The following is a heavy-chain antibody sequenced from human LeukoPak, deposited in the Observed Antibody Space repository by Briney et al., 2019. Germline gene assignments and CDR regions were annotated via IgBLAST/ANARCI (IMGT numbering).Heavy chain of an antibody. Sequence: PGGSLRLSCAASGFTFSSYGMHWVRQAPGKGLEWVAVIWYDGGNKYYADSVKGRFTISRDNSKNTLYLQMNSLRAEDTAVYYCARDRMTYYYDSSGYYGLDYWGQGTLVTVSS. D-gene: IGHD3-22*01. CDR1: GFTFSSYG. CDR2: IWYDGGNK. V-gene: IGHV3-33*01. J-gene: IGHJ4*02. CDR3: ARDRMTYYYDSSGYYGLDY.